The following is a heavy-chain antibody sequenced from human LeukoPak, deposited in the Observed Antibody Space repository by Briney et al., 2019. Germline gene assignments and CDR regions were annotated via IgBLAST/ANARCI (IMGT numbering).Heavy chain of an antibody. V-gene: IGHV1-2*02. CDR2: SNPTSGGT. J-gene: IGHJ4*02. CDR3: ARGASLYYDTSGYPFDY. D-gene: IGHD3-22*01. CDR1: GYTFTSYY. Sequence: ASVKVSCKASGYTFTSYYMHWVRQAPGQGLEGMGWSNPTSGGTNSAQKFQGRVTMTRDTSISTAYMELFRLRSDDTAVYYCARGASLYYDTSGYPFDYWGQGTLVTVSS.